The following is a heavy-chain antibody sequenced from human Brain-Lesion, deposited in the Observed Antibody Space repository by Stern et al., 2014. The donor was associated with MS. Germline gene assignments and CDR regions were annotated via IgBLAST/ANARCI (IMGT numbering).Heavy chain of an antibody. D-gene: IGHD3-10*01. CDR3: ARGERWFDS. Sequence: VQLVESAGGLVQPGGSLRLSCAASGFPFSNYGMHWVRQAPGTGLVWVSRVNNDGRRTSYADSVKGRFTMSRDNAKNTLYLQMNSLRVEDTAIYYCARGERWFDSWGQGTLVTVSS. V-gene: IGHV3-74*02. J-gene: IGHJ5*01. CDR1: GFPFSNYG. CDR2: VNNDGRRT.